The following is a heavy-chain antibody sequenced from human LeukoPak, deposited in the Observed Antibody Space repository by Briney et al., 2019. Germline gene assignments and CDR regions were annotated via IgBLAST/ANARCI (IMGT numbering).Heavy chain of an antibody. Sequence: GGSLRLSCAASGFTFSSYSMNWVRQAPGKGLEWVSSISSSSSYIYYADSVKGRFTISRDNSKNTLYLQMNSLRAEDTAVYYCVKGTWELYEDWGQGTLVTVSS. CDR3: VKGTWELYED. J-gene: IGHJ4*02. CDR2: ISSSSSYI. D-gene: IGHD1-26*01. V-gene: IGHV3-21*01. CDR1: GFTFSSYS.